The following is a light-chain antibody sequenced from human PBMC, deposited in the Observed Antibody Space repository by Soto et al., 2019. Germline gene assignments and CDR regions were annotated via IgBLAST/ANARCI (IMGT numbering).Light chain of an antibody. CDR2: AAS. CDR3: QQSYSTPALT. Sequence: DIQMTQYPSSLSASVGDRVTITCRASQSISSYLNWYQQKPGKAPKLLIYAASSLQSGVPSRFSGSGSGTDFTLTISSLQPEDFATYSCQQSYSTPALTFGGGTKVDIK. V-gene: IGKV1-39*01. CDR1: QSISSY. J-gene: IGKJ4*01.